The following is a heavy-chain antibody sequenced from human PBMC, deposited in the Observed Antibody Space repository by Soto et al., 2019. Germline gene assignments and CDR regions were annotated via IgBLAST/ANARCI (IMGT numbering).Heavy chain of an antibody. D-gene: IGHD3-22*01. V-gene: IGHV1-46*01. CDR3: AGEAPRGDSSGYRTRHFDY. CDR2: INPSGGST. Sequence: QVQLVQSGAEVKKPGASVKVSCKASGYTFTSYYMHWVRQAPGQGLEWMGIINPSGGSTSYAQKYQGSDTRNRHTSPSTVYMELSSLRSEDTAVYYCAGEAPRGDSSGYRTRHFDYWGQGTLVTVSS. J-gene: IGHJ4*02. CDR1: GYTFTSYY.